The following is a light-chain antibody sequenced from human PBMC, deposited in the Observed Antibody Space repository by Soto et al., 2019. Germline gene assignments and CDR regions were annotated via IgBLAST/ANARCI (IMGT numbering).Light chain of an antibody. J-gene: IGKJ1*01. CDR3: QQSYTTPRT. CDR1: QSISSW. V-gene: IGKV1-39*01. Sequence: DIQMTQSPSTLSASVGDRVTIPCRASQSISSWLAWYQQKPGKAPKLLISGASSLESEVPSRFSGSGSGTDFTLTISSLQPEDFATYYCQQSYTTPRTFGQGTKVDIK. CDR2: GAS.